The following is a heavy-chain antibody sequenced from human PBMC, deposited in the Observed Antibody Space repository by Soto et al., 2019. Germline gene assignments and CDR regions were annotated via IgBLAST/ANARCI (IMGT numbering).Heavy chain of an antibody. D-gene: IGHD6-13*01. Sequence: PVGSLRHSCAASGFTCSSYSMSWVRQAPGKGLEWVSYISSSSSTIYYADSVKGRFTISRDNAKNSLYLQMNSLRAEDTAVYYCARHPERIAQIGWFDPWGQGTLVTVSS. CDR1: GFTCSSYS. V-gene: IGHV3-48*01. J-gene: IGHJ5*02. CDR2: ISSSSSTI. CDR3: ARHPERIAQIGWFDP.